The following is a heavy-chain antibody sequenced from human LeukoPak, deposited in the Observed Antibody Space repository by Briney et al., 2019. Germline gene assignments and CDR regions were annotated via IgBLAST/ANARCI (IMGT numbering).Heavy chain of an antibody. V-gene: IGHV1-18*01. D-gene: IGHD1-14*01. Sequence: ASVKVSFKTSGYPFTHYYITWVRQAPGQGLEWMGWVSGYNAKTSYAQKFQGRVTMTIETSTTTAYMELESLRSDDTAVYYCARETSTTWPPRYFQHWGQGTLAAVSS. CDR2: VSGYNAKT. CDR1: GYPFTHYY. CDR3: ARETSTTWPPRYFQH. J-gene: IGHJ1*01.